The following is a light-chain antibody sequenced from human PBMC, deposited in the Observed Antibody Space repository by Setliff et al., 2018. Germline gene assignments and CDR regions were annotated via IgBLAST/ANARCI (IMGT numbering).Light chain of an antibody. J-gene: IGLJ1*01. CDR2: DVT. CDR1: NSDVGGYDY. V-gene: IGLV2-8*01. Sequence: QSVLTQPAAVSGSPGQSIAISCTGSNSDVGGYDYVSWYQQHPGKAPQLIIYDVTKRPSGVPDRFSGSKSGNTASLTVSGLQAEDEADYYCSSYAGSNNVVFGAGTKVTVL. CDR3: SSYAGSNNVV.